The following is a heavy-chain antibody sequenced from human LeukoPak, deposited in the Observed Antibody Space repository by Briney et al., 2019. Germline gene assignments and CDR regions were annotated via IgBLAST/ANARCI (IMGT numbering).Heavy chain of an antibody. D-gene: IGHD3-22*01. J-gene: IGHJ4*02. CDR3: ARSGGLWLLTYYFDY. Sequence: SETLSLTCTVSGDSISSTTYYCAWIRQPPGKGLEWIGSIYYSGSTYYNPSLKSRVTISVDTSKNQLSLKLSSVTAADTAVYFCARSGGLWLLTYYFDYWGQGTLVTVSS. V-gene: IGHV4-39*07. CDR2: IYYSGST. CDR1: GDSISSTTYY.